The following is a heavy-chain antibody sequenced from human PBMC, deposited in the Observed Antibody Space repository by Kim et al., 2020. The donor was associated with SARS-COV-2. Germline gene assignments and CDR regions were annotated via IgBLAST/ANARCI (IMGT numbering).Heavy chain of an antibody. J-gene: IGHJ4*02. CDR1: GGTFSSYA. CDR2: IIPIFGTA. V-gene: IGHV1-69*13. CDR3: ARPAPYDSSGYYRFDY. Sequence: SVKVSCKASGGTFSSYAISWVRQAPGQGLEWMGGIIPIFGTANYAQKFQGRVTITADESTSTAYMELSSLRSEDTAVYYCARPAPYDSSGYYRFDYWGQGTLVTVSS. D-gene: IGHD3-22*01.